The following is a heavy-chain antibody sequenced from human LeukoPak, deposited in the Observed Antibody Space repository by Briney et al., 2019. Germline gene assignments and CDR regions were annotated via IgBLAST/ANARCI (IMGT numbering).Heavy chain of an antibody. CDR3: AKDGGGWYVPYYFDY. V-gene: IGHV3-23*01. J-gene: IGHJ4*02. CDR1: GFTFSSYA. D-gene: IGHD6-19*01. Sequence: GGSLRLSCAASGFTFSSYAMSWVRQAPGKGLEWASAISGSGGSTYYADSVKGRFTISRDNSKNTLYLQMNSLRAEDTAVYYCAKDGGGWYVPYYFDYWGQGTLVTVSS. CDR2: ISGSGGST.